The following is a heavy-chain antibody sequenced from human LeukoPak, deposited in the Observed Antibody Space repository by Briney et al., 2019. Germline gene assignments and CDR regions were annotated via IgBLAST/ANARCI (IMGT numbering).Heavy chain of an antibody. Sequence: SETLSLTCTVSGGSISSYYWSWIRQPLGKGLEWIGYIYYSGSTNYNPSLKSRVTISVDTSKNQFSLKLSSVTAADTAVYYCARAPSGGRFDYWGQGTLVTVSS. CDR2: IYYSGST. V-gene: IGHV4-59*01. CDR3: ARAPSGGRFDY. CDR1: GGSISSYY. D-gene: IGHD4-23*01. J-gene: IGHJ4*02.